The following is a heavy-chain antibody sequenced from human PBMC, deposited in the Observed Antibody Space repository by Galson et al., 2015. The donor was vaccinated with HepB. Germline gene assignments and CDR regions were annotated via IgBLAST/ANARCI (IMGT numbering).Heavy chain of an antibody. V-gene: IGHV2-70*11. D-gene: IGHD3-16*02. Sequence: PPGKALEWLARIDWDDDEYYTTSLKTRLTISKDTSKNQVVLTMTNMDPVDTATYYCARIRAYYDYVWGSYRPGFGMDVWGQGTTVTVSS. CDR3: ARIRAYYDYVWGSYRPGFGMDV. J-gene: IGHJ6*02. CDR2: IDWDDDE.